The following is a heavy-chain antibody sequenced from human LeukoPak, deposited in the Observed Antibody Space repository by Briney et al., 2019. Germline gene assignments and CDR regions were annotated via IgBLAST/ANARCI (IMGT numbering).Heavy chain of an antibody. V-gene: IGHV4-39*07. D-gene: IGHD4-17*01. CDR3: ARGRGTVTTVQMGY. J-gene: IGHJ4*02. CDR2: IYYSGST. CDR1: GGSISSSSYY. Sequence: PSETLSLTCTVSGGSISSSSYYWGWIRQPPGKGLEWIGSIYYSGSTYYNPSLKSRVTISVDTSKNQFSLKLSSVTAADTAVYYCARGRGTVTTVQMGYWGQGTLVTVSS.